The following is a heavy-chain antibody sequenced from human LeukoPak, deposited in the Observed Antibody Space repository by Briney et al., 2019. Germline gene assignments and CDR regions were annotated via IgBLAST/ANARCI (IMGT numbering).Heavy chain of an antibody. Sequence: GGSLRLSCAASGFSFSSYSMTWIRQAPGKGLEWVSAISHTSEYTYHADSVKGRFTISRDNSKNTLYLQMNSLRAEDTAMYYCAKGSSAGRPYYFDYWGQGTLVTVSS. V-gene: IGHV3-23*01. CDR3: AKGSSAGRPYYFDY. CDR2: ISHTSEYT. J-gene: IGHJ4*02. D-gene: IGHD3-10*01. CDR1: GFSFSSYS.